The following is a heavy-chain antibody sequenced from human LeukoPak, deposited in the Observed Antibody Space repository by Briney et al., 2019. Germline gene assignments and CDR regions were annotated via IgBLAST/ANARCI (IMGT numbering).Heavy chain of an antibody. Sequence: PGGTLTLSCAASGFTYSTYEMNWVAQGPGNGLEGFSYITSGGGTIYYADSVKGRFTISRDNAKNSLYLKMNSLRADDTATYYCARGFNYAFDYWGQGTLVTVSS. CDR2: ITSGGGTI. V-gene: IGHV3-48*03. CDR1: GFTYSTYE. J-gene: IGHJ4*02. D-gene: IGHD2-2*01. CDR3: ARGFNYAFDY.